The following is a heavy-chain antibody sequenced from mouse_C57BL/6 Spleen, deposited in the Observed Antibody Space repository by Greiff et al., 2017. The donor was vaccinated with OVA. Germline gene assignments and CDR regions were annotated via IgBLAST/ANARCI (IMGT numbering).Heavy chain of an antibody. D-gene: IGHD2-3*01. Sequence: EVKVEESGEGLVKPGGSLKLSCAASGFTFSSYAMSWVRQTPEKRLEWVAYISSGGDYIYYADTVKGRFTISRDNARNTLYLQMSSLKSEDTAMYYCTRGGWFRDYLDYWGQGTTLTVSS. CDR1: GFTFSSYA. J-gene: IGHJ2*01. V-gene: IGHV5-9-1*02. CDR3: TRGGWFRDYLDY. CDR2: ISSGGDYI.